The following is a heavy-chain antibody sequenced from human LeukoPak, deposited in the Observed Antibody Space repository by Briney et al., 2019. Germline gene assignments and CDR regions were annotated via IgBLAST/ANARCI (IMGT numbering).Heavy chain of an antibody. CDR3: ARDGGAQWPQDY. CDR1: GFTFSSYS. CDR2: ISSSSTI. V-gene: IGHV3-48*01. J-gene: IGHJ4*02. D-gene: IGHD6-19*01. Sequence: PGGSLRLSCAASGFTFSSYSMNWVRQAPGKGLEWVSYISSSSTIYYADSVTGRFTISRDNAKNSLYLQMNSLRAEDTAVYYCARDGGAQWPQDYWGQGTLVTVSS.